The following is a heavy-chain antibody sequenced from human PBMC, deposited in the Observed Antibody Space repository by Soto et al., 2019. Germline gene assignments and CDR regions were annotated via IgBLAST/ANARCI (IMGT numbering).Heavy chain of an antibody. V-gene: IGHV1-18*01. Sequence: GASVKVSCKASGYTFTSYGISWVRQAPGQGLEWMGWISAYNGNTNYAQKFQGRVTMTTDTSTSTAYMELRSLRSDDTAVYYCARDSHPDYGDPPVDYWGQGTLVTVSS. J-gene: IGHJ4*02. CDR2: ISAYNGNT. D-gene: IGHD4-17*01. CDR1: GYTFTSYG. CDR3: ARDSHPDYGDPPVDY.